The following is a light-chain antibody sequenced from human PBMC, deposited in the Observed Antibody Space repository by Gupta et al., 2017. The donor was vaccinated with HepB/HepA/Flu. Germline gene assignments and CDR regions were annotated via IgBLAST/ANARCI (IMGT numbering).Light chain of an antibody. J-gene: IGKJ1*01. CDR1: QSVSNSY. Sequence: IVLTQSPGTLSFSPGERATVSCRASQSVSNSYLAWYQQKPGQAPRLLIYGASNRATGMPDRFSGSGSATDFTLTISRMEPEDFAVYYCQQDDTLPRTFGQGTKVEI. CDR3: QQDDTLPRT. CDR2: GAS. V-gene: IGKV3-20*01.